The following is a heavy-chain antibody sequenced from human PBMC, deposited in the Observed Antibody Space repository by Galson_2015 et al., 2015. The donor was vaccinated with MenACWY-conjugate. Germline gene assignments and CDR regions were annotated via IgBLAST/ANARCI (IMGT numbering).Heavy chain of an antibody. CDR3: ARDTRGHFDY. CDR2: IKQDGREK. V-gene: IGHV3-7*03. J-gene: IGHJ4*02. Sequence: SLRLSCAASGFTFSSHAMSWVRQAPGKGLGWVANIKQDGREKNYVDSVKGRFTISRDNADNSVYLQMDSLRVEDTAVYYCARDTRGHFDYWGQGTLVTFSS. CDR1: GFTFSSHA.